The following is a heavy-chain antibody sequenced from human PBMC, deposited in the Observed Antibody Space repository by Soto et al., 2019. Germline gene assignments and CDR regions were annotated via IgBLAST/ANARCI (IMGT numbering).Heavy chain of an antibody. CDR1: GYTFTSYY. CDR3: AVSYGDYYFDY. Sequence: ASVKVSCKASGYTFTSYYMHWVRQAPGQGLEWMGIINPSGGSTSYAQKFQGRVTMTRDTSTSTVYMELSSLRSEDTAVYYCAVSYGDYYFDYWGQGTLVTVSS. V-gene: IGHV1-46*01. J-gene: IGHJ4*02. D-gene: IGHD4-17*01. CDR2: INPSGGST.